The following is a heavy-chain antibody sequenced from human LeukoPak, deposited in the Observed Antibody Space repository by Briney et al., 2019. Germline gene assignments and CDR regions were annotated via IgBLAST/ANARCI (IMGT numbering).Heavy chain of an antibody. CDR3: AALQLWFLGS. V-gene: IGHV3-30-3*01. Sequence: GGSLRLSCAASGFTFSSYAMHWVRQAPGKGLEWVAVISYDGSNKYYADSVEGRFTISRDNSKNTLYLQMNSLRAEDTAVYYCAALQLWFLGSWGQGTLVTVSS. CDR2: ISYDGSNK. CDR1: GFTFSSYA. J-gene: IGHJ5*02. D-gene: IGHD5-18*01.